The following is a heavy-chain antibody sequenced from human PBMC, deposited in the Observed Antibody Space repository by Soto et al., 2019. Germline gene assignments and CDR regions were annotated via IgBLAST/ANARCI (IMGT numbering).Heavy chain of an antibody. J-gene: IGHJ6*02. CDR2: MYNTGST. D-gene: IGHD2-21*02. V-gene: IGHV4-59*01. CDR1: GGSISAYY. CDR3: ARDLWGYCGTDCYPLDV. Sequence: SETLSLTFTVSGGSISAYYWSWIRQPPGKGLEWIGYMYNTGSTVYNPSFKSRVTISVDTSKNQFSLKLNSVTAADTAVYYCARDLWGYCGTDCYPLDVWGQGTTVT.